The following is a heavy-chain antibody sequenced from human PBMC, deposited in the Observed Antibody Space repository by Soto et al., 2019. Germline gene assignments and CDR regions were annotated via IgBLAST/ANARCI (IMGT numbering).Heavy chain of an antibody. CDR2: ISAYNGNT. CDR1: GYTFTSYG. CDR3: ARLAAAATSRYNWFDP. Sequence: ASVKVSCKASGYTFTSYGISWVRQAPGQGLEWMGWISAYNGNTNYAQKLQGRVTMTTDTSTSTAYMELRSLRSDDTAVYYCARLAAAATSRYNWFDPWGQGTLVTVSS. J-gene: IGHJ5*02. D-gene: IGHD6-13*01. V-gene: IGHV1-18*01.